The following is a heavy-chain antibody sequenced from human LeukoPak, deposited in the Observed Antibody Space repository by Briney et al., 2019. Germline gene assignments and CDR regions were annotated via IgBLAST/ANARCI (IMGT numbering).Heavy chain of an antibody. CDR1: GFTFSSYG. CDR2: IWYDGSNK. CDR3: ARGGAARLHFQN. D-gene: IGHD6-6*01. V-gene: IGHV3-33*01. Sequence: GGSLRLSCAAPGFTFSSYGMHWVRQAPGKGLEWVAVIWYDGSNKYYADSVKGRFTISRDNSKNTLYLQMNSLRAEDTAVYYCARGGAARLHFQNWGQGTLVTVSS. J-gene: IGHJ1*01.